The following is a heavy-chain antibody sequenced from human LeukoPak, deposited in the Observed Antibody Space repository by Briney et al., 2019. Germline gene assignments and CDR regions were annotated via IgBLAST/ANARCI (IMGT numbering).Heavy chain of an antibody. CDR1: GGTFSSYA. Sequence: ASVKVSCKASGGTFSSYAISWVRQAPGQGPEWMGGIIPIFGTANYAQKFQGRATITTDESTSTAYMELSSLRSEDAAVYYCARGYYYDSSGPFDYWGQGTLVTVSS. D-gene: IGHD3-22*01. V-gene: IGHV1-69*05. CDR3: ARGYYYDSSGPFDY. J-gene: IGHJ4*02. CDR2: IIPIFGTA.